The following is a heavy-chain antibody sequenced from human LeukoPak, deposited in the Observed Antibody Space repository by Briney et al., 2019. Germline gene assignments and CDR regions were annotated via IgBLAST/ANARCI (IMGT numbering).Heavy chain of an antibody. CDR1: GFIFSSYA. CDR2: GGSGGST. Sequence: GGSLRLSCAASGFIFSSYAMSWVRQAPGKGLEWVSYGGSGGSTYCADSVKGRFTVSRDNYKSTLYLQMNSQTAEDTAVYYCAKMRGQYHHSYHRDAWGKGNT. V-gene: IGHV3-23*01. D-gene: IGHD1-14*01. J-gene: IGHJ6*03. CDR3: AKMRGQYHHSYHRDA.